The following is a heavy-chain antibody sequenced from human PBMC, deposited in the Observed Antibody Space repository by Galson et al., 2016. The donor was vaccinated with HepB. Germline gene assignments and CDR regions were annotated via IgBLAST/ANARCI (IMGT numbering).Heavy chain of an antibody. V-gene: IGHV3-48*02. D-gene: IGHD4-11*01. CDR1: GFIFTTYA. Sequence: SLRLSCAPSGFIFTTYAMNWVRQAPGKGLEWISYIDNSGGAIYYTDSVRGRFTISRDNAKNSLHLQTNSLRDEDTAVYYCATVLTTFEHWGQGTLVTVSS. J-gene: IGHJ4*02. CDR2: IDNSGGAI. CDR3: ATVLTTFEH.